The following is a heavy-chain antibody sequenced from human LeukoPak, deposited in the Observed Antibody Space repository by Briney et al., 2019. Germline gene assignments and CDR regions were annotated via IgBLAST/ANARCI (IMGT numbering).Heavy chain of an antibody. Sequence: SETLSLTCAVYGGSFSGYYWSWIRQPPGKGLEWIGYIFYSGSTNYNPSLKSRVTMSVDTSKSQFSLKLSSVTPADTAVYYCARGNGYNHYWGQGTLVTVTS. CDR2: IFYSGST. D-gene: IGHD5-24*01. CDR3: ARGNGYNHY. CDR1: GGSFSGYY. J-gene: IGHJ4*02. V-gene: IGHV4-59*01.